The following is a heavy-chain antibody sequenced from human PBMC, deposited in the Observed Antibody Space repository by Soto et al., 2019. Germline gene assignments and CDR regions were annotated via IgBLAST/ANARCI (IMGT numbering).Heavy chain of an antibody. V-gene: IGHV1-3*01. Sequence: ASVKVSCKASGYSFTSYAFHWLRQAPGQRLEWMGWINAGNGNTKCSQKFQDRVTLTRDTSASTAYMEMCSLTSEDTAVYYCAREFHSLSLTWREFFQPWGQGTLVTVSS. J-gene: IGHJ1*01. CDR1: GYSFTSYA. CDR3: AREFHSLSLTWREFFQP. CDR2: INAGNGNT. D-gene: IGHD2-21*01.